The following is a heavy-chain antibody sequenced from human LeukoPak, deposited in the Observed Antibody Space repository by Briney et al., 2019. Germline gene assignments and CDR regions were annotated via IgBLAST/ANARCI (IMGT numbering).Heavy chain of an antibody. J-gene: IGHJ4*02. CDR3: ASSTNYDFWSGYYGFDY. V-gene: IGHV4-39*01. D-gene: IGHD3-3*01. CDR1: GGSISSSSYY. CDR2: IYYSGST. Sequence: SETLSLTCTVSGGSISSSSYYWGWLRQPPGKGLEWFGSIYYSGSTYYNPSLKRRVTISVDTSNNQFSLKLSSVTAADTAVYYCASSTNYDFWSGYYGFDYWGQGTLVTVSS.